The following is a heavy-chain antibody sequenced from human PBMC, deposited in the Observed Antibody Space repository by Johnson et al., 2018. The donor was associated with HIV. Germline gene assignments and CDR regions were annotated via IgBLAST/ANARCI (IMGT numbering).Heavy chain of an antibody. CDR3: AREHSRVIYNDAFDI. CDR1: GFTFSSYA. J-gene: IGHJ3*02. V-gene: IGHV3-30-3*01. CDR2: ISYDGSNK. D-gene: IGHD3-16*02. Sequence: QVQLVESGGGVVQPGRSLRLSCAASGFTFSSYAMHWVRQAPGKGLEWVAVISYDGSNKYSADSVEGRFTISRDNSKNTLYLQMNSLRAEDTAVYYCAREHSRVIYNDAFDIWGQGTMVTVSS.